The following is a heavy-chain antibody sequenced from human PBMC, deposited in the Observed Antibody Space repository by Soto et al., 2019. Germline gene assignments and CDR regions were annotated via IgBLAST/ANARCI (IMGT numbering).Heavy chain of an antibody. CDR3: ARDGAPRDSSGYYGY. J-gene: IGHJ4*02. CDR1: GFTFSDYY. Sequence: PGGSLRLSCAASGFTFSDYYMSWIRQAPGKGLEWVSYISSSSSYTNYADSVKGRFTISRDNAKNSLYLQMNSLRAEDTAVYYCARDGAPRDSSGYYGYWGQGTLVTVSS. CDR2: ISSSSSYT. D-gene: IGHD3-22*01. V-gene: IGHV3-11*05.